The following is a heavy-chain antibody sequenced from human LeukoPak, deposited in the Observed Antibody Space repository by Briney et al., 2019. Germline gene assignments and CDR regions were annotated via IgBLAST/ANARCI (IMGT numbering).Heavy chain of an antibody. D-gene: IGHD6-6*01. CDR2: ISGSGAYT. Sequence: GGSLRLSCAASGFTFSSYAMTWVRQAPGKGLEWVSAISGSGAYTYHEDSVKGRFTIYRDNSKNTLYLQMNSLRAEDTAVYYCAKVLDSSRYWYFDLWGRGTLVTVSS. CDR3: AKVLDSSRYWYFDL. V-gene: IGHV3-23*01. CDR1: GFTFSSYA. J-gene: IGHJ2*01.